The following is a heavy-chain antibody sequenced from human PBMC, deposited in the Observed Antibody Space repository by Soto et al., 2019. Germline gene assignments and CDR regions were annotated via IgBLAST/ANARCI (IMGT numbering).Heavy chain of an antibody. J-gene: IGHJ3*02. CDR2: INPNSGGT. CDR3: ARDPRHCSSTSCYAFVI. D-gene: IGHD2-2*01. CDR1: GYTFTGYY. Sequence: ASVKVSCKASGYTFTGYYMHWVRQAPGQGLEWMGWINPNSGGTNYAQKFQGWVTMTRDTSISTAYMELSRLRSDDTAVYYCARDPRHCSSTSCYAFVIWGQGTMVTVSS. V-gene: IGHV1-2*04.